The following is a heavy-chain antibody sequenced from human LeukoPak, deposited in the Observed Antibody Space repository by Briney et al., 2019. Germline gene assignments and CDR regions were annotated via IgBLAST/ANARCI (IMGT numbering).Heavy chain of an antibody. Sequence: GGSLRLSCAASGFMFDDYWMSWVRQAPGKGLEWVAAINVDGSEKYYVDSVKGRFTISRDNAKNSLYLQANRLSGEDTAVYHCVKQWAGSWGQGTLVTVSS. D-gene: IGHD6-19*01. V-gene: IGHV3-7*01. J-gene: IGHJ5*02. CDR2: INVDGSEK. CDR3: VKQWAGS. CDR1: GFMFDDYW.